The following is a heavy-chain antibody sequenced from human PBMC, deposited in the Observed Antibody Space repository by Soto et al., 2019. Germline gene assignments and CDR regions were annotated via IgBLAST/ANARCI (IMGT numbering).Heavy chain of an antibody. V-gene: IGHV1-2*04. Sequence: GASVKVSCKASGYTFTGYYMHWVRQAPGKGLEWMGWINPNSGGTNYAQKFQGWVTMTRDTSISTAYMELSRLRSDDTAVYYCARGGSLWFGELSAYYYGMDVWGQGTTVTVSS. CDR1: GYTFTGYY. D-gene: IGHD3-10*01. CDR3: ARGGSLWFGELSAYYYGMDV. CDR2: INPNSGGT. J-gene: IGHJ6*02.